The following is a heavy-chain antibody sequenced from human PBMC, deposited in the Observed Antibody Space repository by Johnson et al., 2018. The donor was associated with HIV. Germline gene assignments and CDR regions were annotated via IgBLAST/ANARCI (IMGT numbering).Heavy chain of an antibody. CDR2: ISWNSGSI. Sequence: VQLVESGGGVLRRGGSLRLSCEGFGFIFDDYDLSWARQAPGKGLEWVSGISWNSGSIGYADSVKGRFTISRDNSKNSLYLQMNSRRTEGNALYYVAKGGVAAAKGAFDIWGQGTMVTVSS. V-gene: IGHV3-20*04. CDR1: GFIFDDYD. D-gene: IGHD6-25*01. CDR3: AKGGVAAAKGAFDI. J-gene: IGHJ3*02.